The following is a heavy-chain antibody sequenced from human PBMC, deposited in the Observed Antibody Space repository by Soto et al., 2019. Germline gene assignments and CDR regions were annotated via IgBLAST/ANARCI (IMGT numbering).Heavy chain of an antibody. J-gene: IGHJ6*02. V-gene: IGHV3-43*01. CDR2: ISWDGGST. CDR3: ARVSGSYYYGMDV. Sequence: GGSLRLSCAASGFTFDDYTMHWVRQAPGKGLEWVSLISWDGGSTYYADSVKGRVTISVDRSKNQFSLKLSSVTAADTAVYYCARVSGSYYYGMDVWGQGTTVTVSS. CDR1: GFTFDDYT. D-gene: IGHD1-26*01.